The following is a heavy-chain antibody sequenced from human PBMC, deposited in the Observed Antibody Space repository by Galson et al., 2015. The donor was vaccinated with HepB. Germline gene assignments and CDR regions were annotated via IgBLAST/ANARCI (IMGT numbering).Heavy chain of an antibody. Sequence: QSGAEVKKPGASVKVSCKASGYTFTSYAISWVRQAPGQGLEWMGWISTYNGNTNYAQKFQGRVTMTTEKSTSTAHMEVRSLRADDTAVYYCARDGTDYGDYNIDHWGQGTLVTVSS. CDR2: ISTYNGNT. J-gene: IGHJ4*02. V-gene: IGHV1-18*01. CDR1: GYTFTSYA. CDR3: ARDGTDYGDYNIDH. D-gene: IGHD4-17*01.